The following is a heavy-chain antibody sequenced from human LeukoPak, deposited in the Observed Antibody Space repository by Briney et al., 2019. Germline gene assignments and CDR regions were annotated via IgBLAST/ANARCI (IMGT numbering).Heavy chain of an antibody. D-gene: IGHD2-21*02. J-gene: IGHJ2*01. V-gene: IGHV3-23*01. Sequence: GGSLRLSCAASGFTFSSYAMSWVRQAPGKGLEWVSAISGSGGSTYYADSVKGRFTISRDNSKNTVYLQMNNLRGDDTAVYYCAGPSDVTRSWYFDLWGRGTLVTVSS. CDR2: ISGSGGST. CDR3: AGPSDVTRSWYFDL. CDR1: GFTFSSYA.